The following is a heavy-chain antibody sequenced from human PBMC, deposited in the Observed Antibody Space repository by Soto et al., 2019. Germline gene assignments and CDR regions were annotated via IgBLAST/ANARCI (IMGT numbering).Heavy chain of an antibody. V-gene: IGHV1-46*01. D-gene: IGHD6-19*01. J-gene: IGHJ6*02. Sequence: GASVKVSCKASGYTFTSYYMHWVQQAPGQGLEWMGIINPSGGSTSYAQKFQGRVTMTRDTSTSTVYMELSSLRSEDTAVYYCATKSRDEQWTTQQPRLGDNYYYGMEVWGQGTTVTVFS. CDR3: ATKSRDEQWTTQQPRLGDNYYYGMEV. CDR2: INPSGGST. CDR1: GYTFTSYY.